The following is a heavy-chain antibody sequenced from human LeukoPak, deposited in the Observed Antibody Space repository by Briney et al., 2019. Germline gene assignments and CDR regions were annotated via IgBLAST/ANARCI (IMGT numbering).Heavy chain of an antibody. Sequence: GGSLRLSCAASGFTFSSYAMSWVRQAPGKGLEWVSAISGSGGSTYYADSVKGRFTISRDNSKNTLYLQMNSLKTEDTAVYYCNGDSSGYYYEPPYWGQGTLVTVSS. CDR3: NGDSSGYYYEPPY. J-gene: IGHJ4*02. V-gene: IGHV3-23*01. D-gene: IGHD3-22*01. CDR1: GFTFSSYA. CDR2: ISGSGGST.